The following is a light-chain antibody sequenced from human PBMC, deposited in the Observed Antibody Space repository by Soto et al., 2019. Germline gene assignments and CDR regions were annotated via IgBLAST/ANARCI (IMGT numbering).Light chain of an antibody. V-gene: IGKV3-11*01. Sequence: IVLTQSPDTLSLSPGERATLSCRASQSVSNYLAWYQQKPGQAPRLLIYDASNRATGVPARFSGSGSGTDFTLTISRLEPEDFATYYCQQSYNIPRTFGQGTRLEIK. CDR2: DAS. J-gene: IGKJ5*01. CDR3: QQSYNIPRT. CDR1: QSVSNY.